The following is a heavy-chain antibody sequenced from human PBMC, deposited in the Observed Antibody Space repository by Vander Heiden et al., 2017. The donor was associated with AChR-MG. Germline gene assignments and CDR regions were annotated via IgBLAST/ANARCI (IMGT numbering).Heavy chain of an antibody. CDR3: AHSGIAVAEPIGRGWFDP. V-gene: IGHV2-5*02. CDR1: GFSLSTSGVG. CDR2: IYWDDDK. J-gene: IGHJ5*02. Sequence: QITLTESGPTLVKPTQTLTLTCTFSGFSLSTSGVGVGWIRQPPGKALEWLALIYWDDDKRYSPSLKSRLTITKDTSKNQVVLTMTNMDPVDSATYYCAHSGIAVAEPIGRGWFDPWGQGTLVTVSS. D-gene: IGHD6-19*01.